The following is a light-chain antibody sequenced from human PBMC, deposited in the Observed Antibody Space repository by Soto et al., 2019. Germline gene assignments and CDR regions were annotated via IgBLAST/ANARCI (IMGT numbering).Light chain of an antibody. J-gene: IGLJ1*01. V-gene: IGLV2-23*02. CDR3: CSYAGSSTFEV. CDR1: SSDVGSYNL. Sequence: SVLTQPASVSGSPGQSITISCTGTSSDVGSYNLVSWYQQHPGKAPKLMIYEVSKRPSGVSNRFSGSKSGNTASLTISGLQAEDEADYYCCSYAGSSTFEVFGTGTKLTVL. CDR2: EVS.